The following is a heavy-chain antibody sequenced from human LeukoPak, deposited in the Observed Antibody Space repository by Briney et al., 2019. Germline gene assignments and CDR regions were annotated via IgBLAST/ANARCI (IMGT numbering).Heavy chain of an antibody. D-gene: IGHD2-21*02. Sequence: SETLSLTCTVSGYSISSSYYWGWIRQPPGKGLEWTGSSYHSGSTYYNPSLKSRVTISVDTSKNQFSLKLRSVTAADTAVYYCARVPSYCGGDCYSLYYFDYWGQGTLVTVSS. V-gene: IGHV4-38-2*02. CDR1: GYSISSSYY. CDR3: ARVPSYCGGDCYSLYYFDY. J-gene: IGHJ4*02. CDR2: SYHSGST.